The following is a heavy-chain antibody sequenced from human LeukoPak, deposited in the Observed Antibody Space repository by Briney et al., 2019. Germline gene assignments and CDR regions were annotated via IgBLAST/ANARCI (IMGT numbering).Heavy chain of an antibody. CDR1: GGSFSGYY. CDR2: INHSRST. CDR3: ARRGYYYYYYMDV. Sequence: SETLSLTCAVYGGSFSGYYWSWIRQPPGKGLQWIGEINHSRSTNYNPSLKSRVTISVDTSKNQFSLKLSSVTAADTAVYYCARRGYYYYYYMDVWGKGTTVTISS. J-gene: IGHJ6*03. V-gene: IGHV4-34*01. D-gene: IGHD6-25*01.